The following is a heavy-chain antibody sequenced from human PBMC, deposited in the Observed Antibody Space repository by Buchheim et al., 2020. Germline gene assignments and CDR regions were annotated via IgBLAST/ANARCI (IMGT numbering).Heavy chain of an antibody. CDR2: ISSSSSTI. CDR3: ARDQDYYDSSGYPWIDY. J-gene: IGHJ4*02. V-gene: IGHV3-48*01. CDR1: GFTFSSYS. D-gene: IGHD3-22*01. Sequence: EVQLVESGGGLVQPGGSLRLSCAASGFTFSSYSMNWVRQAPGKGLEWVSYISSSSSTIYYADSVKGRFTIPRDNAKNSLYLQMNSLRAEDTAVYYCARDQDYYDSSGYPWIDYWGQGTL.